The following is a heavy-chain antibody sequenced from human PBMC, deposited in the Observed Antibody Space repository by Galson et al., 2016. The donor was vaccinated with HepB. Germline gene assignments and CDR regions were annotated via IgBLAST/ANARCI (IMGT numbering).Heavy chain of an antibody. V-gene: IGHV3-43*01. D-gene: IGHD2-15*01. CDR1: GFTFGDYS. Sequence: SLRLSCAASGFTFGDYSMHWVRQAPGKGLEWVSLINRDGGTTYYADYVKGRFTVSRDNSRNSLLLQLNSLTSEDTAFYYCAKEKYGSKWSVFDYWGLGTLVTVSS. J-gene: IGHJ4*02. CDR3: AKEKYGSKWSVFDY. CDR2: INRDGGTT.